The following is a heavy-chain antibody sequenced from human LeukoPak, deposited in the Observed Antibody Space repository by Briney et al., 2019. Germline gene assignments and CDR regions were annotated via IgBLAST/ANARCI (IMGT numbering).Heavy chain of an antibody. D-gene: IGHD6-6*01. J-gene: IGHJ4*02. CDR2: INHSGST. Sequence: PSETLSLTCAVYGGSFSGYYWSWIRQPPGKGLEWIGEINHSGSTNYNPSLKSRVTISVDTSKNQFSLKLSSVTAADTAVYYCARGNSSSSTRYFGYWGQGTLVTVSS. CDR1: GGSFSGYY. CDR3: ARGNSSSSTRYFGY. V-gene: IGHV4-34*01.